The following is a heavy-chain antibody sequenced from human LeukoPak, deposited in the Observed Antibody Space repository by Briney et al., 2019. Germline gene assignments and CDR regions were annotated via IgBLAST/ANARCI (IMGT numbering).Heavy chain of an antibody. CDR3: ARDRAAVVTQGLDY. CDR2: IRYDGSNK. V-gene: IGHV3-30*02. J-gene: IGHJ4*02. Sequence: GGSLRLSCAASGFTFSSYGMHWVRQAPGKGLEWVAFIRYDGSNKYYADSVKGRFTISRDNSKNTLYLQMNSLRAEDTAVYYCARDRAAVVTQGLDYWGQGTLVTVSS. CDR1: GFTFSSYG. D-gene: IGHD4-23*01.